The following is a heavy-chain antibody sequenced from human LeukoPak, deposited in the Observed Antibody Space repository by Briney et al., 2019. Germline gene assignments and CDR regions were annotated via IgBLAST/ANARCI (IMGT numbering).Heavy chain of an antibody. CDR2: IYSGGST. D-gene: IGHD3-3*01. Sequence: GGSLRLSCAASGFTVSSNYMSWVRQAPGKGLEWASVIYSGGSTYYADSVKGRFTISRDNSKNTLYLQMNSLRAEDTAVYYCARDRAAHTIFGVPRVDWGQGTLVTVSS. V-gene: IGHV3-66*02. CDR3: ARDRAAHTIFGVPRVD. J-gene: IGHJ4*02. CDR1: GFTVSSNY.